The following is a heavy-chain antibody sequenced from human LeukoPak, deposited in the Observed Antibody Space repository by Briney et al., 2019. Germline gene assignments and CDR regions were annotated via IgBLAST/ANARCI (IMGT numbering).Heavy chain of an antibody. CDR3: ARDAPKLWGLPNWNYVAVGSVPDYYYYMDV. D-gene: IGHD1-7*01. J-gene: IGHJ6*03. Sequence: ASVKVSCKASGYTFTSYGISWVRQAPGQGLEWMGWISAYNGNTNYAQKLQGRVTMTTDTSTSTAYMELRSLRSDDTAVYYCARDAPKLWGLPNWNYVAVGSVPDYYYYMDVWGKGTTVTVSS. V-gene: IGHV1-18*01. CDR2: ISAYNGNT. CDR1: GYTFTSYG.